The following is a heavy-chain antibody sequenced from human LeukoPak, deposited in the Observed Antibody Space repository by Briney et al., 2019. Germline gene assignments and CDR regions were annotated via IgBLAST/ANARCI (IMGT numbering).Heavy chain of an antibody. CDR2: IYYSGST. D-gene: IGHD4-11*01. CDR1: GGSISSGDYY. J-gene: IGHJ4*02. CDR3: ARAGGVTTVTHFDY. V-gene: IGHV4-30-4*08. Sequence: PSETLSLTCIVSGGSISSGDYYWSWIRQPPGKGLEWIGYIYYSGSTYYNPSLKSRVTISVDTSKNQFSLKLSSVTAADTAVYYCARAGGVTTVTHFDYWGQGTLVTVSS.